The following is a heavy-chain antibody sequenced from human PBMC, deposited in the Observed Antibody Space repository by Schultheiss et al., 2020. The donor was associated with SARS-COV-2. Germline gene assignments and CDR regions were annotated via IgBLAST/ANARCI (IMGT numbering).Heavy chain of an antibody. V-gene: IGHV5-51*01. CDR2: IYPGDSDT. D-gene: IGHD6-19*01. Sequence: GESLKISCKGSGYSFTSYWIGWVRQMPGKGLEWMGIIYPGDSDTRYSPSFQGQVTISADKSISTAYLQWSSLKASDTAMYYCARRSRIAVAGKWYFDYWGQGTLVTVSS. CDR1: GYSFTSYW. CDR3: ARRSRIAVAGKWYFDY. J-gene: IGHJ4*02.